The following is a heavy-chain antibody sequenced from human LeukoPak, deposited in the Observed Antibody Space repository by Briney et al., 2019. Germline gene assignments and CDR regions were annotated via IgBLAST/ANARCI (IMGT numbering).Heavy chain of an antibody. V-gene: IGHV5-51*01. CDR3: ARLDRVGTGSANWFDP. CDR2: IYPGDSDT. CDR1: GYSFTSYW. J-gene: IGHJ5*02. Sequence: GESLKISCKGSGYSFTSYWIGWVRQMPGKGLEWMGIIYPGDSDTRYSPSCQGQVTIPADKSISTAYLQWSSLKASDTAMYYCARLDRVGTGSANWFDPWGQGTLVTVSS. D-gene: IGHD1-1*01.